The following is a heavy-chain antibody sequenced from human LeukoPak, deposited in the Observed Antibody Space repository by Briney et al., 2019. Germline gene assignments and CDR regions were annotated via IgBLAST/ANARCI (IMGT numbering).Heavy chain of an antibody. Sequence: ASVKVSCKASGFILSDYYIHWVRQAPGQGLEWMGWINPNSGTTHSAPKFQGRVTMTRDTSISTVVLEVTTLRSDDTAVYYCARCRSVATHWFDPWGQGTLVIVSS. CDR3: ARCRSVATHWFDP. J-gene: IGHJ5*02. V-gene: IGHV1-2*02. CDR1: GFILSDYY. CDR2: INPNSGTT.